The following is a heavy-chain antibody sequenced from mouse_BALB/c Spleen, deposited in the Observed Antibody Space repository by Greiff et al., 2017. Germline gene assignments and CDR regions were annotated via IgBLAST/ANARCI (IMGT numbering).Heavy chain of an antibody. V-gene: IGHV5-4*02. CDR1: GFTFSDYY. D-gene: IGHD1-2*01. Sequence: EVKVVESGGGLVKPGGSLKLSCAASGFTFSDYYMYWVRQTPEKRLEWVATISDGGSYTYYPDSVKGRFTISRDNAKNNLYLQMSSLKSEDTAMYYCARGGECGFSYAMDYWGQGTSVTVSS. J-gene: IGHJ4*01. CDR3: ARGGECGFSYAMDY. CDR2: ISDGGSYT.